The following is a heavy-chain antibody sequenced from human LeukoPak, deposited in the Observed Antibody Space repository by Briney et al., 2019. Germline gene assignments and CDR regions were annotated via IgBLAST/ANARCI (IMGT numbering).Heavy chain of an antibody. CDR1: GFTFSTYD. J-gene: IGHJ4*02. CDR2: IGSSGST. CDR3: ANPFYGSGPRGY. Sequence: LSGGSLRLSCAASGFTFSTYDMTWVRQAPGNGLEWVSAIGSSGSTYYADSVKGRFTISRDNSKNTLYLQMNSLRAEDTAIYYCANPFYGSGPRGYWGQGTLVTVSS. V-gene: IGHV3-23*01. D-gene: IGHD3-10*01.